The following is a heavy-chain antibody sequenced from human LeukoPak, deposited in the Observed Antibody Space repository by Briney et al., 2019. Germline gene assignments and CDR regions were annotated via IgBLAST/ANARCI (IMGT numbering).Heavy chain of an antibody. CDR2: ISYDGSNK. J-gene: IGHJ4*02. D-gene: IGHD2-2*01. Sequence: GGSLRLSCAASGFTFSSYAMHWVRQAPGKGLEWVAVISYDGSNKYYADSVKGRFTISRDNSKNTLYLQMNSLRAEDTAVYYCAKGGSSTSWIDDYWGQGTLVTVSS. CDR3: AKGGSSTSWIDDY. V-gene: IGHV3-30-3*01. CDR1: GFTFSSYA.